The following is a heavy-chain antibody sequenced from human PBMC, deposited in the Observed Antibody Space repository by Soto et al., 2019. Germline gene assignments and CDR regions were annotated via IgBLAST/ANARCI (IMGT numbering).Heavy chain of an antibody. CDR2: ISDDSSRT. Sequence: EVQLLESGGGLVQPGGSLRLSCAASGFSFSTFEMSWVRQAPGRGLEWVSFISDDSSRTYYADAVKGRFTISRDNSKYTLYLQMHSLTSDDTAVYACVKGGWLDFWGQGTLVTVSS. J-gene: IGHJ5*01. CDR1: GFSFSTFE. D-gene: IGHD3-16*01. V-gene: IGHV3-23*01. CDR3: VKGGWLDF.